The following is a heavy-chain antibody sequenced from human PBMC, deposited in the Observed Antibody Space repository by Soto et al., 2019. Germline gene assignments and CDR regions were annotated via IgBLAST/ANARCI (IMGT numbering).Heavy chain of an antibody. J-gene: IGHJ3*02. CDR2: ITPRGGST. V-gene: IGHV1-46*01. CDR3: CGSYYDLHAFDI. Sequence: ASVKVSCKASGYIFTTYHLHWVRQAPGQGLEWMGIITPRGGSTSYAQKFQGRLSMTRDTSTSTVYLEMSSLASEDTAVYYCCGSYYDLHAFDIWGQGTLVTVSS. D-gene: IGHD1-26*01. CDR1: GYIFTTYH.